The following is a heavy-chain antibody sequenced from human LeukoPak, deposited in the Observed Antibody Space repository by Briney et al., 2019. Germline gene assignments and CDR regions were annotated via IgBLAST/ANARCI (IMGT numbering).Heavy chain of an antibody. CDR3: AKARSSYQWGFFDH. Sequence: PGGSLRPSCAASGFNVSNNFMSWVRQAPGKGLQWVSLVYSSGTSYHADSVKGRFSISRDKLKNNVFLQMSNLRVDDTAVYYCAKARSSYQWGFFDHWGQGILVSVSA. D-gene: IGHD3-10*01. V-gene: IGHV3-66*01. CDR2: VYSSGTS. J-gene: IGHJ4*02. CDR1: GFNVSNNF.